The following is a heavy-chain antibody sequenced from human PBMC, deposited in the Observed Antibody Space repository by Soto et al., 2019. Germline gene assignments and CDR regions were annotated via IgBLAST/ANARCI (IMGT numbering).Heavy chain of an antibody. D-gene: IGHD3-9*01. J-gene: IGHJ4*02. Sequence: QVQLQESGPGLVKPSETLSLTCTVSGGSISSYYWSWIRQPPGKGLEWIGYIYYSGSTNYNPSLKSRVTISVDTSKNQFSLKLSSVTAADTAVYYCARGAAYYDILTGYQFDYWGQGTLVTVSS. V-gene: IGHV4-59*01. CDR2: IYYSGST. CDR1: GGSISSYY. CDR3: ARGAAYYDILTGYQFDY.